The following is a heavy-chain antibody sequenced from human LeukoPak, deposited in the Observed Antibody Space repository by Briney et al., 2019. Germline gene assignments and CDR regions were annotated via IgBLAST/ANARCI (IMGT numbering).Heavy chain of an antibody. Sequence: SQTPSLTCTVSGGSISSGGYYWSWIRQHPGKGLEWIGYIYYSGSTYYNPSLKSRVTISVDTSKNQFSLKLSSVTAADTAVYYCARDRVVVVPAASAQYYYGMDVWGRGTTVTVSS. CDR2: IYYSGST. CDR3: ARDRVVVVPAASAQYYYGMDV. D-gene: IGHD2-2*01. J-gene: IGHJ6*02. V-gene: IGHV4-31*03. CDR1: GGSISSGGYY.